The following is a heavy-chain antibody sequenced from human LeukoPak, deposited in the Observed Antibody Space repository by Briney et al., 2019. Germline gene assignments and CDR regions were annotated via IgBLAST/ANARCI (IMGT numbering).Heavy chain of an antibody. Sequence: SETLSFTCAVYGGSFSGYYWSWIRQPPGKGLEWIGEINHSGSTNYNPSLKSRVTISVDTSKNQFSLKLSSVTAADTAVYYCARGGRSYSSSWTRWFDPWGQGTLVTVSS. CDR3: ARGGRSYSSSWTRWFDP. CDR2: INHSGST. J-gene: IGHJ5*02. D-gene: IGHD6-13*01. V-gene: IGHV4-34*01. CDR1: GGSFSGYY.